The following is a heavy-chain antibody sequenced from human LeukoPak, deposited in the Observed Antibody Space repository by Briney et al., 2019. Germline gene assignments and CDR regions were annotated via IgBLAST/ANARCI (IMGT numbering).Heavy chain of an antibody. Sequence: SETLSLTCTVSGGSISSNNYYWGGIRQPPGKGLEWIGSIYYSGSTYYNPSLKSRVTISVDTSKNQFSLKLSSVTAADTAVYYCAGRFLEWLLDYWGQGTLVTVSS. D-gene: IGHD3-3*01. CDR1: GGSISSNNYY. J-gene: IGHJ4*02. CDR2: IYYSGST. CDR3: AGRFLEWLLDY. V-gene: IGHV4-39*01.